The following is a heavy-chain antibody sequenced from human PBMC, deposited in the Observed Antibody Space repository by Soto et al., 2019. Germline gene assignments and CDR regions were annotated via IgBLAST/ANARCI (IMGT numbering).Heavy chain of an antibody. CDR1: GYSFTSYW. D-gene: IGHD3-9*01. CDR3: ARSGRGYYDILSGYYKDFDY. CDR2: IYPGDSDT. V-gene: IGHV5-51*01. Sequence: GESLKISCKGSGYSFTSYWIGWVRQMPGKGLEWMGIIYPGDSDTRYSPSFQGQVTISADSSISTAYLQWSSLKASDTAMYYCARSGRGYYDILSGYYKDFDYWGQGTLVTVSS. J-gene: IGHJ4*02.